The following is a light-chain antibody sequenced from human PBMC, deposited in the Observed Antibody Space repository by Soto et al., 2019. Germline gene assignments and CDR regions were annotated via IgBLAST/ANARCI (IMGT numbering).Light chain of an antibody. CDR2: DVS. CDR1: SSDVGGYNY. J-gene: IGLJ1*01. Sequence: QSALTQPASVSGSPGQSITISCTGTSSDVGGYNYVSWYQQHPGKAPKLMIYDVSNRPSGVSNRFSGSKSGNTASLTISGLQADDESDYYCSSYTSSSFYVFGTVTKLTVL. V-gene: IGLV2-14*01. CDR3: SSYTSSSFYV.